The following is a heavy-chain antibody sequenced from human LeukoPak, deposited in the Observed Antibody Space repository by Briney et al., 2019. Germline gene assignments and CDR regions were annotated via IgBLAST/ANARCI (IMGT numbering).Heavy chain of an antibody. J-gene: IGHJ6*04. CDR3: ARGGEVGIAVAGVIYYYYYYGMDV. CDR2: INPSGGST. CDR1: GYTFTSYY. V-gene: IGHV1-46*01. Sequence: ASVKVSCKASGYTFTSYYMHWVRQAPGQGLEWMGIINPSGGSTSYAQKFQGRVTMTRDTSTSTVYTELSSLRSEDTAVYYCARGGEVGIAVAGVIYYYYYYGMDVWGKGTTVTVSS. D-gene: IGHD6-19*01.